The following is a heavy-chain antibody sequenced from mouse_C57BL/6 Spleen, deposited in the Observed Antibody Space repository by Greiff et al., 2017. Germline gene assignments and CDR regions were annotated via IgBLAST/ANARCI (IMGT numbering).Heavy chain of an antibody. D-gene: IGHD2-4*01. CDR2: IDPETGGT. J-gene: IGHJ4*01. CDR3: TRGEGFDYDGGYYAMDY. V-gene: IGHV1-15*01. CDR1: GYTFTDYE. Sequence: VQLQESGAELVRPGASVTLSCKASGYTFTDYEMHWVKQTPVHGLEWIGAIDPETGGTAYNQKFKGKAILTADKSSSTAYMELRSLTSEDSAVYYCTRGEGFDYDGGYYAMDYWGQGTSVTVSS.